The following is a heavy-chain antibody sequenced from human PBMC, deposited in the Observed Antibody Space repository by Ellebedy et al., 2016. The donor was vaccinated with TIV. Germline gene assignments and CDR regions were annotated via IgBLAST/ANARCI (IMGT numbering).Heavy chain of an antibody. V-gene: IGHV3-23*05. CDR3: ARQFQQLTRPFGMDV. Sequence: PSETLSLTCAASGFTFSSFAMSWVRQAPGKGLEWVSTITSSGSNTYYVDSVNGRFTIPRDKSKNTLYLQMNSLRAEDTAAYYWARQFQQLTRPFGMDVWGQGTTVTVSS. CDR2: ITSSGSNT. J-gene: IGHJ6*02. D-gene: IGHD6-13*01. CDR1: GFTFSSFA.